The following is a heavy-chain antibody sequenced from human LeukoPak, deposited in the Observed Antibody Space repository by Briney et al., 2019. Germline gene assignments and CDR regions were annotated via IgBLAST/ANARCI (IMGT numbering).Heavy chain of an antibody. V-gene: IGHV3-21*01. Sequence: ETLSLTCTVSGGSISSSSYYWGWIRQPPGKGLEWVSSISRSSSYIHYAGSVRGRFTISRDNAKNSLYLQMNSLRAEDTAVYYCARDGDTAMVTDYWGQGTLVTVSS. CDR3: ARDGDTAMVTDY. CDR1: GGSISSSS. D-gene: IGHD5-18*01. J-gene: IGHJ4*02. CDR2: ISRSSSYI.